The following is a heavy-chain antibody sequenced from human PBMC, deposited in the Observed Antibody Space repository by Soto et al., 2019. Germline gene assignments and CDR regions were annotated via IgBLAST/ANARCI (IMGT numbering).Heavy chain of an antibody. CDR1: GGSFSGYY. Sequence: PSETLSLTCAVYGGSFSGYYWSWIRQPPGKGLEWIGEINHSGSTNYNPSLKSRVTISVDTSKNQFSLKLSSVTAADTAVYYCARGGVVVPAAIGYGMDVWGQGTTVTVSS. J-gene: IGHJ6*02. V-gene: IGHV4-34*01. D-gene: IGHD2-2*02. CDR3: ARGGVVVPAAIGYGMDV. CDR2: INHSGST.